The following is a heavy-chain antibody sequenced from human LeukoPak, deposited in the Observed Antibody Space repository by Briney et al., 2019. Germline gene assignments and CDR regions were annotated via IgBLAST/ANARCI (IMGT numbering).Heavy chain of an antibody. CDR1: GFTFSSYA. CDR3: ATNTNLDY. V-gene: IGHV3-64*01. D-gene: IGHD2-8*01. J-gene: IGHJ4*02. CDR2: ISSNGGST. Sequence: PGGSLRLSCAASGFTFSSYAMHWVRQAPGKGLEYVSAISSNGGSTYYANSVKGRFTISRDSSKNTLYLQMGSLRAEDMAVYYCATNTNLDYWGQGTLVTVSS.